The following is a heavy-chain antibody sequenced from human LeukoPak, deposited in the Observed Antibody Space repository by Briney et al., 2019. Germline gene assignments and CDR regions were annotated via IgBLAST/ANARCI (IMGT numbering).Heavy chain of an antibody. D-gene: IGHD3-9*01. V-gene: IGHV3-23*01. Sequence: TGGSLRLSCTASGFTFSSYAMSWVRQAPGKGLEWVSAISGSGGSTYYADSVKGRFTISRDNSKNTLYLQMSSLRAEDTAVYYCAKDLGHYDILTGYRHDAFDIWGQGTMVTVSS. CDR1: GFTFSSYA. J-gene: IGHJ3*02. CDR2: ISGSGGST. CDR3: AKDLGHYDILTGYRHDAFDI.